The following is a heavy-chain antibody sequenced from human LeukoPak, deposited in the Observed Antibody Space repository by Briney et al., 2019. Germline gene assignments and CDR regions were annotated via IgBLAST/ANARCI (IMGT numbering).Heavy chain of an antibody. CDR1: GFTFSTHF. J-gene: IGHJ4*02. D-gene: IGHD3-16*01. CDR2: ISGDGTYT. V-gene: IGHV3-23*03. Sequence: GGSLRLSCAATGAASGFTFSTHFLNWVRQAPGKGLEWVSGISGDGTYTYYADSVKGRFTASRDSSRKTLYLQLNNLRVEDTAMYYCAKTFGSGDYWGQGALVTVSS. CDR3: AKTFGSGDY.